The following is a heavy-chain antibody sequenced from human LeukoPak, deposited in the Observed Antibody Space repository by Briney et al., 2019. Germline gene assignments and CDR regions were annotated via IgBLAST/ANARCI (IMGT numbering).Heavy chain of an antibody. Sequence: ASVTVSCKASGYTFTIYDINWVRQAPGQGVGWMGWMNPNSGNTGYAQKFQGRVTMTRNTSISTAYMELSSLRSEDTAVYYCARGGTYYDFWSGYYFPTHHYYYYYGMDVWGQGTTVTVSS. D-gene: IGHD3-3*01. J-gene: IGHJ6*02. V-gene: IGHV1-8*01. CDR2: MNPNSGNT. CDR3: ARGGTYYDFWSGYYFPTHHYYYYYGMDV. CDR1: GYTFTIYD.